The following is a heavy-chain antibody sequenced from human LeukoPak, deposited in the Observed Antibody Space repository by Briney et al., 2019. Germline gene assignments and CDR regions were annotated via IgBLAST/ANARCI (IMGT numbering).Heavy chain of an antibody. D-gene: IGHD3-10*01. Sequence: SETLSLTCAVYGGSFSGYYWSWIRQPPGKGLEWIGEINHSGSTNYNPSLKSRVTISVDTSKNQFSLKLSSVTAADTAVYYCARDRPRLLWFGLRAFDIWGQGTMVTVSS. CDR3: ARDRPRLLWFGLRAFDI. J-gene: IGHJ3*02. CDR1: GGSFSGYY. CDR2: INHSGST. V-gene: IGHV4-34*01.